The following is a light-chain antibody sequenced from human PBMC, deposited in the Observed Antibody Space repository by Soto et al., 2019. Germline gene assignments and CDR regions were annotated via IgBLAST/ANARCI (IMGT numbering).Light chain of an antibody. V-gene: IGKV4-1*01. CDR1: QSVLYSSNNKNY. J-gene: IGKJ3*01. CDR3: QQHYSTPFT. CDR2: WAS. Sequence: DIVMTQSPDSLAVSLGERATINCKSSQSVLYSSNNKNYLAWYQQKLGQPPKLLIYWASTRGSGVPDRFSGSGSGTDFTLTISRLQAEDVAVYYCQQHYSTPFTFGPGTKVDIK.